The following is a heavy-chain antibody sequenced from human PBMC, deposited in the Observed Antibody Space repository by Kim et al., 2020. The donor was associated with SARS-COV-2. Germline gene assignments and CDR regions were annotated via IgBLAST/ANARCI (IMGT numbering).Heavy chain of an antibody. CDR3: TTDLPLLTGMDV. J-gene: IGHJ6*02. CDR2: IKSNTDSGTK. CDR1: GFTFSNAW. D-gene: IGHD2-2*01. V-gene: IGHV3-15*01. Sequence: GGSLRLSCAASGFTFSNAWMDWVRQAPGKGLEWVGRIKSNTDSGTKAYAAPGKGRITSSRDESKTSLYLQMNSLKTEDTAAYYCTTDLPLLTGMDVWGQGTTVTVSS.